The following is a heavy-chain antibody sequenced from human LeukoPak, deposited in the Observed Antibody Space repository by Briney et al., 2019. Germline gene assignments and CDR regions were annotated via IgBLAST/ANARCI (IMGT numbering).Heavy chain of an antibody. CDR2: IHTSGST. V-gene: IGHV4-4*07. Sequence: SETLSLTCTASGGSISRYYWSWIRHPAGKGLEWIGRIHTSGSTNYNPSLKSRVTMSVDTSKNQFSLKLSSVTAADTAVYYCARDMPFGGSGGPPDYWGQGTLVTVSS. CDR3: ARDMPFGGSGGPPDY. CDR1: GGSISRYY. J-gene: IGHJ4*02. D-gene: IGHD3-10*01.